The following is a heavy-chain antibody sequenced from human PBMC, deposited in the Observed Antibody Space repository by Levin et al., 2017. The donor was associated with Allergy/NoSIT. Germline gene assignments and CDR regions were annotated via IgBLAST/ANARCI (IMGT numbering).Heavy chain of an antibody. CDR2: IYWDDDK. CDR3: AHIRLYSSGWYAYDY. Sequence: QTLSLTCTFSGFSLSTRGVGVGWIRQPPGKALEWLALIYWDDDKRYSPSLKSRLTITKDTSKNQVVLTVTNMDPVDIATYYCAHIRLYSSGWYAYDYWGQGTLVTVSS. D-gene: IGHD6-19*01. V-gene: IGHV2-5*02. J-gene: IGHJ4*02. CDR1: GFSLSTRGVG.